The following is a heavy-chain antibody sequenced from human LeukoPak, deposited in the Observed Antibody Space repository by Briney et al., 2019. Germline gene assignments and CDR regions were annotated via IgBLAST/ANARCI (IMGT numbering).Heavy chain of an antibody. D-gene: IGHD2-8*01. V-gene: IGHV3-23*01. CDR2: ISGSGGST. Sequence: GGSLRLSCAASGFTFISYAMSWVRQAPGKGLEWVSAISGSGGSTYYADSVKGRFTISRDNSKNTLYLQMNSLRAEDTAVYYCAKDHGVLRGAFDIWGQGTMVTVSS. J-gene: IGHJ3*02. CDR1: GFTFISYA. CDR3: AKDHGVLRGAFDI.